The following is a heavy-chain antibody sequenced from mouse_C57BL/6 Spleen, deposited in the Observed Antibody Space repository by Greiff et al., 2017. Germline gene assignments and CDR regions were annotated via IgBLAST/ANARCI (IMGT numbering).Heavy chain of an antibody. Sequence: QVHVKQPGAELVKPGASVKLSCKASGYTFTSYWMHWVKQRPGQGLEWIGMIHPNSGSTNYNEKFKSKATLTVDKSSSTAYMQLSSLTSEDSAVYYGARGNDYGSGYNDWGQGTTLTV. CDR2: IHPNSGST. CDR3: ARGNDYGSGYND. CDR1: GYTFTSYW. D-gene: IGHD1-1*01. V-gene: IGHV1-64*01. J-gene: IGHJ2*01.